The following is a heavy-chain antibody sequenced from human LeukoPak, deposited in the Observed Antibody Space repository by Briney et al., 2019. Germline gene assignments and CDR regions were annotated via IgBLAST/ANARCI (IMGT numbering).Heavy chain of an antibody. V-gene: IGHV4-34*01. CDR2: INHSGST. Sequence: PSETLSLTCAVYGGSFSGYYWSWIRQPPGKGLEWIGEINHSGSTNYNPSLKSRVTISVDASKNQFSLKLSSVTAADTAVYYCARFSAAGIAVAGKNYFDYWGQGTLVTVSS. CDR3: ARFSAAGIAVAGKNYFDY. CDR1: GGSFSGYY. D-gene: IGHD6-19*01. J-gene: IGHJ4*02.